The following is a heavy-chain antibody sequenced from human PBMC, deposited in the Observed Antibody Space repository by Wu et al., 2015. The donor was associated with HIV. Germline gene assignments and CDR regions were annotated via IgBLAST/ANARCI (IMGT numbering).Heavy chain of an antibody. CDR3: ARDQAGQRNDAFDI. J-gene: IGHJ3*02. D-gene: IGHD6-25*01. V-gene: IGHV1-46*01. Sequence: QVQLVQSGTEVKKPGASVKVSCKASGYTFTGHYMHWVRQSPGQGLEWMGRIHPSGGVTLYAQKFQGRINLTRDTSTSTVYMDLSSLKSDDTALYYCARDQAGQRNDAFDIWGRGTMVTVSS. CDR1: GYTFTGHY. CDR2: IHPSGGVT.